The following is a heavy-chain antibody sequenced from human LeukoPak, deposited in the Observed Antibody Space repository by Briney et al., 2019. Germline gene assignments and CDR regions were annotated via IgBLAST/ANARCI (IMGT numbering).Heavy chain of an antibody. D-gene: IGHD3-22*01. CDR2: INPNSGGT. J-gene: IGHJ5*02. CDR1: GGTFSSYA. Sequence: ASVKVSCKASGGTFSSYAISWVRQAPGQGLEWMGWINPNSGGTNYAQKFQGRVTMARDTSISTAYMELSRLRSDDTAVYYCARGLASGYDSSGYYGWFDPWGQGTLVTVSS. V-gene: IGHV1-2*02. CDR3: ARGLASGYDSSGYYGWFDP.